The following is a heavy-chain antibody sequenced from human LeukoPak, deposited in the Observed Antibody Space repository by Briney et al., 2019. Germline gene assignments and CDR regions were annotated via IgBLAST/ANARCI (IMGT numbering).Heavy chain of an antibody. CDR2: MYYSGST. Sequence: PSETLSLTCTVSGGSISSSNYYWGWIRQPPAKGLEWIGSMYYSGSTYYNPSLKSRVTISADTSKNQFSLKLSSVTAADTAVYYCARQRYFDWLPDYWGQGTLVTVSS. V-gene: IGHV4-39*01. D-gene: IGHD3-9*01. J-gene: IGHJ4*02. CDR3: ARQRYFDWLPDY. CDR1: GGSISSSNYY.